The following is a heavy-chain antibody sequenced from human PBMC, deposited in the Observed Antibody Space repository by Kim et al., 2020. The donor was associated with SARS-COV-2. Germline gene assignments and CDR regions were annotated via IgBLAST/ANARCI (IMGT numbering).Heavy chain of an antibody. D-gene: IGHD2-2*02. Sequence: ASVKVSCKASGYTFTSYGISWVRQAPGQGLEWMGWISAYNGNTNYAQKLQGRVTMTTDTSTSTAYMELRSLRSDDTAVYYCATGSRQIVVVPAAIYYYYYGMDVWGQGTTVTVSS. CDR2: ISAYNGNT. V-gene: IGHV1-18*01. CDR1: GYTFTSYG. J-gene: IGHJ6*02. CDR3: ATGSRQIVVVPAAIYYYYYGMDV.